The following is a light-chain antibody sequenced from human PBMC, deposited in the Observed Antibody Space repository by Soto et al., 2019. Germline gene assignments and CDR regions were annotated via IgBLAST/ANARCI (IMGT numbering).Light chain of an antibody. Sequence: EVVLTQSPATLYLSPGERATLSCRASQSVSRNLAWYQQKPGQAPRLLIYRASTRATGIPARFSGSGSGTDFSLSISSLQPEDFAVYYCQQRTDWHRTFGQGTK. J-gene: IGKJ1*01. V-gene: IGKV3-11*01. CDR1: QSVSRN. CDR3: QQRTDWHRT. CDR2: RAS.